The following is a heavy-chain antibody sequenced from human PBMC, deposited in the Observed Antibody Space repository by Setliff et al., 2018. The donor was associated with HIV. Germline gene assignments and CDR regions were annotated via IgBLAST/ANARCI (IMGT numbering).Heavy chain of an antibody. CDR2: INHSGST. D-gene: IGHD1-26*01. CDR1: GGSFSGYY. CDR3: AREDLGSFGTYYYYYYMDV. J-gene: IGHJ6*03. V-gene: IGHV4-34*01. Sequence: SETLSLTCAVYGGSFSGYYWAWIRQPPGKGLEWIGEINHSGSTNYNPSLKSRVTISLDTNKNQFSLKLSSVTAADTAVYYCAREDLGSFGTYYYYYYMDVWGKGTTVTVSS.